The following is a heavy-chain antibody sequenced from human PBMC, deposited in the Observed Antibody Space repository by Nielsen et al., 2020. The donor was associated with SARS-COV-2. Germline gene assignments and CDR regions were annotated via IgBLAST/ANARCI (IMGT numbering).Heavy chain of an antibody. D-gene: IGHD5-12*01. J-gene: IGHJ6*02. CDR3: ARESSGYDHYNYGMDV. CDR1: GGSISSGGYY. V-gene: IGHV4-31*03. Sequence: SEPLSLTCTVSGGSISSGGYYWSWIRHHPGKGLEWIGYIYFSGRTCYNPSLKSRVTISVDTSKNQFSLSLRSVTAADTAVYYCARESSGYDHYNYGMDVWGQGTTVTVSS. CDR2: IYFSGRT.